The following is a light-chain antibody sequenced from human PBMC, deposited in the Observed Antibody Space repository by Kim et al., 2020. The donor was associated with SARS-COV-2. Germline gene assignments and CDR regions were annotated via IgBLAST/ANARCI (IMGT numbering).Light chain of an antibody. J-gene: IGLJ2*01. CDR3: AAWDDSLSGVV. V-gene: IGLV1-47*01. CDR1: SANVGSTY. Sequence: GQRVTISCSGSSANVGSTYVYWYQQLPGTAPKLLIYRNYQRPSGVPDRFSGSKSGTSASLAISGLRSEDEADYYCAAWDDSLSGVVFGGGTQLTVL. CDR2: RNY.